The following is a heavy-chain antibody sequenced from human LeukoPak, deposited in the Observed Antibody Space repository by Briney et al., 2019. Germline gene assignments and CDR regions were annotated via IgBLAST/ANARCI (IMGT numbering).Heavy chain of an antibody. D-gene: IGHD3-16*01. J-gene: IGHJ3*02. CDR1: GFTFSSYW. CDR3: ARDNMITPGEINAFDI. Sequence: PGGSLRLSCAASGFTFSSYWMSWVRQAPGKGLEWVANIKQDGSEKYYVDSVKGRFTISRDNAKNSLYLQMNSLRAEDTAVYYCARDNMITPGEINAFDIWGQGTMVTVSS. V-gene: IGHV3-7*01. CDR2: IKQDGSEK.